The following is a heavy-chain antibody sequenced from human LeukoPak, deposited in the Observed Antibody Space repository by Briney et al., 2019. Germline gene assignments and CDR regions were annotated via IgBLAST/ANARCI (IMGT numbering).Heavy chain of an antibody. CDR1: GYTFTSYD. V-gene: IGHV1-69*13. Sequence: ASVKVSCKASGYTFTSYDINWVRQATGQGLEWMGWIIPIFGTANYAQKFQGRVTITADESTSTAYMELSSLRSEDTAVYYCARGEAAAGVGDYWGQGTLVTVSS. CDR3: ARGEAAAGVGDY. CDR2: IIPIFGTA. D-gene: IGHD6-13*01. J-gene: IGHJ4*02.